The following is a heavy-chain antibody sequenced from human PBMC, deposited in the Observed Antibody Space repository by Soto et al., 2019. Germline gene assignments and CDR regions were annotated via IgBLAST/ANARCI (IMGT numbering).Heavy chain of an antibody. J-gene: IGHJ2*01. CDR3: ARRPSGWHWYFDL. V-gene: IGHV4-59*01. Sequence: QVQLQESGPGLVKPSETLSLTCTVSGGSISSYYWSWIRQPPGKGLEWIGYIYYSGSTNYNPSLMIRVIISVETSKIQFSLKLSFVTAADTAVYYCARRPSGWHWYFDLWGGGTLVTVTS. CDR2: IYYSGST. CDR1: GGSISSYY. D-gene: IGHD6-19*01.